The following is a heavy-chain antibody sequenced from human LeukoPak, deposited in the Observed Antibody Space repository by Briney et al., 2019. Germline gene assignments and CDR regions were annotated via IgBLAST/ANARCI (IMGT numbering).Heavy chain of an antibody. J-gene: IGHJ3*02. CDR2: ISGSGGST. V-gene: IGHV3-23*01. CDR3: AKPTRYCSGGSCYFPDAFDI. CDR1: GFTFSSYA. Sequence: GGSLRLSCAASGFTFSSYAMSWVRQAPGKGLEWVSAISGSGGSTYYADSVKGRFTISRDNSKNTLYLQMNSLRAEDTAVYYCAKPTRYCSGGSCYFPDAFDIWGRGTMVTVSS. D-gene: IGHD2-15*01.